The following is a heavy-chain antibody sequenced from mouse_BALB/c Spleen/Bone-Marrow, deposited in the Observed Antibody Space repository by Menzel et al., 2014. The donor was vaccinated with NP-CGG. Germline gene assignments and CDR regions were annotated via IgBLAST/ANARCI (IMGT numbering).Heavy chain of an antibody. Sequence: VQLQQSGAELVKPGASVKLSCKASGYTFTSYYMYWVKQRPGQGLEWIGEINPSNGGTNFNEKFKSKATLTVDKSSNTAYEQLSSLSSEESGVYPCTRSNYEYWCFDVWGAGTTVTVSS. CDR1: GYTFTSYY. J-gene: IGHJ1*01. D-gene: IGHD1-1*01. CDR2: INPSNGGT. CDR3: TRSNYEYWCFDV. V-gene: IGHV1S81*02.